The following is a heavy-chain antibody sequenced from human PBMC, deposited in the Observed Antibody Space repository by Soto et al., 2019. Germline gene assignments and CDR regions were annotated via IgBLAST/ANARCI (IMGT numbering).Heavy chain of an antibody. D-gene: IGHD2-2*01. V-gene: IGHV3-48*01. CDR1: GFTFSSYS. CDR3: ARDCPGSSTTSYGNEWFHT. Sequence: EVQLVESGGGLVQPGGSLRLSCAASGFTFSSYSMNWVRQAPGKGLEWVSDISSSFITIYYADSVKGRFTIARYNAKNSMYLQMNSLRAEDTAVYYCARDCPGSSTTSYGNEWFHTWGQETLVSVSS. J-gene: IGHJ5*02. CDR2: ISSSFITI.